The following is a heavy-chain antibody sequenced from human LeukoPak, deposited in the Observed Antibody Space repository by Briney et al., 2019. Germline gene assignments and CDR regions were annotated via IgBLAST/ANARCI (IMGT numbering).Heavy chain of an antibody. Sequence: PSETLSLTCTVSGGSISNGDYYWSWIRQPPGKGLEWIGYIYYSGTTYYNPSLRSRVTISVDTSKNQFSLKLSSVTAADTAVYYCARGDFTMVRGALLPSACYFDYWGQGTLVTVSS. J-gene: IGHJ4*02. CDR2: IYYSGTT. CDR1: GGSISNGDYY. V-gene: IGHV4-30-4*01. D-gene: IGHD3-10*01. CDR3: ARGDFTMVRGALLPSACYFDY.